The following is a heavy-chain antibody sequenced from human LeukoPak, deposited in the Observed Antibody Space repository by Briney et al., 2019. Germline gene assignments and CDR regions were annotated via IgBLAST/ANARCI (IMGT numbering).Heavy chain of an antibody. Sequence: SETLSLTCTVSGGSISAYDWSWIRQPPGKGLEWIGNIYDSQISSYNPSLKSRVTISLDTSQNQLSLALISVTAADTAVYYCARHSLVFYGSGSYFLNSMDVWGQGTTVTVSS. CDR3: ARHSLVFYGSGSYFLNSMDV. CDR1: GGSISAYD. J-gene: IGHJ6*02. CDR2: IYDSQIS. V-gene: IGHV4-59*08. D-gene: IGHD3-10*01.